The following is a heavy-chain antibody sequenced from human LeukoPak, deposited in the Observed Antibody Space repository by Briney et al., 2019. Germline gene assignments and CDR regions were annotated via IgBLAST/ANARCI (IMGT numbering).Heavy chain of an antibody. CDR3: ARGGRDSSGFYRGDY. Sequence: ASVKVSCKASGYTFTSYYMHWVRQAPGQGLEWMGIINPSGGRTNHTQKFQGRVTMTRDTSTSTVYLEVSSLRSEDTAVYYCARGGRDSSGFYRGDYWGQGTLVTVSS. V-gene: IGHV1-46*01. CDR2: INPSGGRT. J-gene: IGHJ4*02. CDR1: GYTFTSYY. D-gene: IGHD3-22*01.